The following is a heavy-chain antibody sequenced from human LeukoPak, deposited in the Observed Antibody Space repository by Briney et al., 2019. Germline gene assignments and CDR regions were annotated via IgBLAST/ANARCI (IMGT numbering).Heavy chain of an antibody. Sequence: PSETLSLTCAVSGGSISSSNWWSWVRQPPGKGLEWIGEIYHSGSTNYNPSLKSRVTISVDKSRNQSSLKLSSVTAADTAVYYCASRRAGAPYFDYWGQGTLVTVSS. V-gene: IGHV4-4*02. D-gene: IGHD1-26*01. J-gene: IGHJ4*02. CDR3: ASRRAGAPYFDY. CDR1: GGSISSSNW. CDR2: IYHSGST.